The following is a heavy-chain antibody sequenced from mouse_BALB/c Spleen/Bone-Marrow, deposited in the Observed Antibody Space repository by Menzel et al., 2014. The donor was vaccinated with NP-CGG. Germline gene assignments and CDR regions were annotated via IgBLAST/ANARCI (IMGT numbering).Heavy chain of an antibody. CDR1: GYAFSSYW. J-gene: IGHJ4*01. Sequence: VQLQQSGAELVRPGSSVKISCKASGYAFSSYWMSWVKQRPGQGLEWIGQIYPGDGDTNYNGNFKDKATLTVDRSSSTAFMQLSSLTSEDSAVYFCARWYGDPHFAMDYWGPGTSVTVSS. V-gene: IGHV1-80*01. CDR2: IYPGDGDT. D-gene: IGHD2-13*01. CDR3: ARWYGDPHFAMDY.